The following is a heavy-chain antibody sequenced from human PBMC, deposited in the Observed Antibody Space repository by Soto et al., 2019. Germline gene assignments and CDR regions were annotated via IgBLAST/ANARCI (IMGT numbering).Heavy chain of an antibody. D-gene: IGHD2-2*01. CDR3: GRSEYCGSTSCSVDY. V-gene: IGHV4-59*01. J-gene: IGHJ4*02. Sequence: PSETLSLTCTVSGGSISNYYWNWIRQSPGKGLEWIGYNYYSGSTNSNPSLKSRVTISVDTSKNQFSLRLTSVTAADTAVYYCGRSEYCGSTSCSVDYWGQGTLVTVSS. CDR1: GGSISNYY. CDR2: NYYSGST.